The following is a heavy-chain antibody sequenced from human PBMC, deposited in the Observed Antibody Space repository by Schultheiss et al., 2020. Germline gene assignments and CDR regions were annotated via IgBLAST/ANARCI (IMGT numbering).Heavy chain of an antibody. J-gene: IGHJ4*02. Sequence: GAVKVSCKASGYTFTSYYMHWVRQAPGQRLEWMGWINAGNGNTKYSQKFQGRVTITRDTSASTAYMELSSLRSEDTAVYYCARDPTIIAAAGLFDYWGQGTLVTVSS. D-gene: IGHD6-13*01. CDR2: INAGNGNT. CDR1: GYTFTSYY. CDR3: ARDPTIIAAAGLFDY. V-gene: IGHV1-3*01.